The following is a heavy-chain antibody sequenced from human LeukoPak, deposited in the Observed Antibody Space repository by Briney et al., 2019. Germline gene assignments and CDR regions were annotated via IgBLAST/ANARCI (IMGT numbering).Heavy chain of an antibody. Sequence: PGGSLRLPCAASGFTFSSYSMNWVRRAPGKGLEWVSSISSSSSYIYYADSVKGRFTISRDNAKNSLYLQMNSLRAEDTAVYYCAREVGESLDYYYYGMDVWGKGTTVTVSS. CDR1: GFTFSSYS. CDR2: ISSSSSYI. D-gene: IGHD3-10*01. CDR3: AREVGESLDYYYYGMDV. J-gene: IGHJ6*04. V-gene: IGHV3-21*01.